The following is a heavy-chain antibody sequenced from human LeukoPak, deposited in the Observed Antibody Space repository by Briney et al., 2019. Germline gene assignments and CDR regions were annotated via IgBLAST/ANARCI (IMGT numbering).Heavy chain of an antibody. CDR2: ISSSSSYI. Sequence: GGSLRLSCAASGFTFSSYAMSWVRQAPGKGLEWVSSISSSSSYIYYADSVKGRFTISRDNAKNSLYLQMNSLRAEDTAVYYCAVRMVATSSVDYWDQGTLVTVSS. V-gene: IGHV3-21*01. J-gene: IGHJ4*02. D-gene: IGHD5-12*01. CDR1: GFTFSSYA. CDR3: AVRMVATSSVDY.